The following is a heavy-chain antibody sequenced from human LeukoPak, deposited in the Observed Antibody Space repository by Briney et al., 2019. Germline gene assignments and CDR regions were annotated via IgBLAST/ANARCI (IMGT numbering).Heavy chain of an antibody. CDR2: ITTGDGNT. J-gene: IGHJ6*02. CDR3: AKRSRRLTIVRGVPREDV. CDR1: GFTFSSYT. Sequence: GGSLRLSCTASGFTFSSYTMTWVRQAPGKGLKWVSTITTGDGNTYYADSVKGRFTVSRDNSKNTLYLQMNSLRAEDTAVYYCAKRSRRLTIVRGVPREDVWGQGTTVTVSS. D-gene: IGHD3-10*01. V-gene: IGHV3-23*01.